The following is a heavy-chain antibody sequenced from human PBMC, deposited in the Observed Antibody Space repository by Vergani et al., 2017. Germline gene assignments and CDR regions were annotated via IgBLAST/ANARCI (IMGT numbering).Heavy chain of an antibody. CDR2: IWYDGSNK. D-gene: IGHD3-10*01. J-gene: IGHJ4*02. V-gene: IGHV3-33*01. Sequence: QVQLVKSGGGVVQPGRSLRLSCAASGFTFSSYGMHWVRQAPGKGLEWVAVIWYDGSNKYYADSVKGRFTISRDNSKNTLYLQMNSLRAEDTAVYYCARDPDGSGSYPYYWGQGTLVTVSS. CDR1: GFTFSSYG. CDR3: ARDPDGSGSYPYY.